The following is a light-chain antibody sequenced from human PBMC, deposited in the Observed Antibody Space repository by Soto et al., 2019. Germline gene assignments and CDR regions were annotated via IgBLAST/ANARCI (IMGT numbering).Light chain of an antibody. J-gene: IGKJ5*01. CDR3: QQRSNWPIT. V-gene: IGKV3-11*01. CDR2: GAS. Sequence: EIVLTQSPATLSLSPGERATLSCRASQSLSSYLAWYQQKPGQAPRLLIYGASNRATGIPARFSGSGSGTDFTLTISSLEPEDFAVYYCQQRSNWPITFGQGTRLE. CDR1: QSLSSY.